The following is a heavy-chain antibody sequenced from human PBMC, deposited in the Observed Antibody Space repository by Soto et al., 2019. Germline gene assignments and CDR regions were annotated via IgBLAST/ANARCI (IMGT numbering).Heavy chain of an antibody. J-gene: IGHJ5*02. V-gene: IGHV4-59*01. CDR3: ARHLYPRITGLVNWFDP. D-gene: IGHD1-20*01. CDR2: IYYSGST. CDR1: GGSISSYY. Sequence: PSETLSLTCTVSGGSISSYYWSWIRQPPGKGLEWIGYIYYSGSTNYNPSLKSRVTISVDTSKNQFSLKLSSVTAADTAVYYCARHLYPRITGLVNWFDPWGQGTLVTVSS.